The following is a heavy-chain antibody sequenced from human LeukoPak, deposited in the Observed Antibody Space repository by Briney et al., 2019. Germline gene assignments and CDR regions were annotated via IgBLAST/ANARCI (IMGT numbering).Heavy chain of an antibody. CDR2: IRYDGSNK. J-gene: IGHJ4*02. Sequence: GGSLRLSCAASGFTFSSYGMHWVRQAPGKGLEWVAFIRYDGSNKYYADSVKGRFTISRDNSKNTLYLQMNSLRAEDTAVYYCAREYSYCSGGSCLPLDYWGQGTLVTVSS. D-gene: IGHD2-15*01. CDR1: GFTFSSYG. V-gene: IGHV3-30*02. CDR3: AREYSYCSGGSCLPLDY.